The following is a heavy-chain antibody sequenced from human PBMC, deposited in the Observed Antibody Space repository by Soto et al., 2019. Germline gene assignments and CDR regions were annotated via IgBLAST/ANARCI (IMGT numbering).Heavy chain of an antibody. V-gene: IGHV3-21*02. CDR2: ITTGNDYI. Sequence: EVQLVESGGGLVKPGGSLRLSCVASGFTLSSFSMSWIRQTPGKGLEWVSSITTGNDYISYADSVKGRFTISRDNAKNSPFLQMNSLKADDTALYFCARDSYSSLFDSWGQGTLVTVSS. CDR1: GFTLSSFS. CDR3: ARDSYSSLFDS. J-gene: IGHJ5*01. D-gene: IGHD6-19*01.